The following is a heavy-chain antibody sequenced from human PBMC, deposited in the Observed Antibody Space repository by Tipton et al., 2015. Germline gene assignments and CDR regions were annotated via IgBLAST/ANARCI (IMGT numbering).Heavy chain of an antibody. V-gene: IGHV4-30-4*08. Sequence: TLSLTCNVSGDSITSGDYYWSWIRQPPGKGLEWIGYIYYSGNTYYNPSLNSRVTMSVDTSKNQFSLQLSSVTAADTAVYYCTTEPPPHYSLLTGHYKSRLDDESEIWGQGTMVTVSS. CDR3: TTEPPPHYSLLTGHYKSRLDDESEI. J-gene: IGHJ3*02. CDR1: GDSITSGDYY. D-gene: IGHD3-9*01. CDR2: IYYSGNT.